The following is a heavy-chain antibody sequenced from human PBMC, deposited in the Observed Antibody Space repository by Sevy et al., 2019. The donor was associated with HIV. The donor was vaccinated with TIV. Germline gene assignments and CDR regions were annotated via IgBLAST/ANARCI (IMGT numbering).Heavy chain of an antibody. J-gene: IGHJ4*02. CDR1: EFIFTNAW. CDR2: IKSKTNGGTT. V-gene: IGHV3-15*01. Sequence: GGSLRLSCAASEFIFTNAWMSWVRQAPGKGLEWVGRIKSKTNGGTTDYAAPVEGRFTISRDDSKRTLYLQMNSLKTEDTAVYYCATEVECQLERYYFNYWGQGTLVTVSS. D-gene: IGHD1-1*01. CDR3: ATEVECQLERYYFNY.